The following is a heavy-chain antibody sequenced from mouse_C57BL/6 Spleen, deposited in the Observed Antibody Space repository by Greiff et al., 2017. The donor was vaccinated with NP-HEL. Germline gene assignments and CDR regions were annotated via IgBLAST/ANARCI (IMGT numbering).Heavy chain of an antibody. D-gene: IGHD2-1*01. V-gene: IGHV1-69*01. CDR1: GYTFTSYW. CDR2: IDPSDSYT. CDR3: ARSEEVYYGNLDDFDY. Sequence: QVQLQQSGAELVMPGASVKLSCKASGYTFTSYWMHWVKQRPGQGLEWIGEIDPSDSYTNYNQKFKGKSTLTVDKSSSTAYMQLSSLTSEDSAVYYCARSEEVYYGNLDDFDYWGQGTTLTVSS. J-gene: IGHJ2*01.